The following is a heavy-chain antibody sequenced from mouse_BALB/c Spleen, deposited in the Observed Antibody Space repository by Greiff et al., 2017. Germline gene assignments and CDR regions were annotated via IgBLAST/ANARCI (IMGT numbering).Heavy chain of an antibody. Sequence: QVQLQQSGAELVKPGASVKLSCKASGYTFTSYYMYWVKQRPGQGLEWIGEINPSNGGTNFNEKFKSKATLTVDKSSSTAYMQLSSLTSEDSAVYYCTGGYYSYWYFDVWGAGTTVTVSS. V-gene: IGHV1S81*02. CDR2: INPSNGGT. D-gene: IGHD2-3*01. J-gene: IGHJ1*01. CDR3: TGGYYSYWYFDV. CDR1: GYTFTSYY.